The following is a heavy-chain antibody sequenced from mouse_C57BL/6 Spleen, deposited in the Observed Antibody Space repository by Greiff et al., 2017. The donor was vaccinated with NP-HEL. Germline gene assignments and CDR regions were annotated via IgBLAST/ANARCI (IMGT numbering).Heavy chain of an antibody. CDR1: GFTFSSYA. J-gene: IGHJ3*01. CDR3: ARDQDGSSYGAWFAY. Sequence: DVKLVESGGGLVKPGGSLKLSCAASGFTFSSYAMSWVRQTPEKRLEWVATISDGGSYTYYPDNVKGRFTISRDNAKNNLYLQMSHLKSEDTAMYYCARDQDGSSYGAWFAYWGQGTLVTVSA. CDR2: ISDGGSYT. V-gene: IGHV5-4*01. D-gene: IGHD1-1*01.